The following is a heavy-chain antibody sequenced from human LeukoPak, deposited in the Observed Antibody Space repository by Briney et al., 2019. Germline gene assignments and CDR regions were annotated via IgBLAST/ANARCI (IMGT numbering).Heavy chain of an antibody. Sequence: PGGSLRLSCAASGFTFSSYAMSWVRQAPGKGLEWVSAISGSGGSTYYADSVKGLFTISRDNSKNTLYLQMNSLRAEDTAVYYCAKPPAYYDSSGYFVYWGQGTLVTVSS. CDR3: AKPPAYYDSSGYFVY. D-gene: IGHD3-22*01. CDR2: ISGSGGST. CDR1: GFTFSSYA. J-gene: IGHJ4*02. V-gene: IGHV3-23*01.